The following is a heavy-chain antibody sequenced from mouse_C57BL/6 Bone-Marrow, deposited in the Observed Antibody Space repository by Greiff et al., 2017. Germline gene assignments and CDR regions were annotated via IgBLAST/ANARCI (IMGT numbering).Heavy chain of an antibody. CDR3: ARPLYYDYAWFAY. CDR2: ILPGSGST. V-gene: IGHV1-9*01. CDR1: GYTFTGYW. D-gene: IGHD2-4*01. Sequence: VQGVESGAELMKPGASVKLSCKATGYTFTGYWIEWVKQRPGHGLEWIGEILPGSGSTNYNEKFKGKATFTADTSSNTAYMQLSSLTTEDSAIYYCARPLYYDYAWFAYWGQGTLVTVSA. J-gene: IGHJ3*01.